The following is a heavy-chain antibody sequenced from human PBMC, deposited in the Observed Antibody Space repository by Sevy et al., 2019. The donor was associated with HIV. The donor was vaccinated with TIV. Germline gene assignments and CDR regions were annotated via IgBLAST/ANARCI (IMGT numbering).Heavy chain of an antibody. Sequence: GGSLRLSCAASGFTFSSYSMNWVRQAPGKGLEWVSSISSSSSYIYYADSLKGRFTIARDNAKNSLYLQMNSLRAEDTAVYYCARVRGGDSGGYPHYAFDIWGQGTMVTVSS. V-gene: IGHV3-21*01. D-gene: IGHD1-26*01. CDR1: GFTFSSYS. CDR3: ARVRGGDSGGYPHYAFDI. CDR2: ISSSSSYI. J-gene: IGHJ3*02.